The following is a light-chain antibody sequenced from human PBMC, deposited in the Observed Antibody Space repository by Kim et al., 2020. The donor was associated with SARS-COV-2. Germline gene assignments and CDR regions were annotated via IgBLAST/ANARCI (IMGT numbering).Light chain of an antibody. J-gene: IGKJ4*01. Sequence: DVALTQSPLSLPVTLGQPASISCRSSQSLVYRDGNTYLNWFQQRPGQSPRRLIYRVSNRDSGVPDRFSGSGSGTDFTLKISRVEAEDVGVYFCMQGSSWPLTFGGGTKVDI. CDR2: RVS. CDR3: MQGSSWPLT. V-gene: IGKV2-30*01. CDR1: QSLVYRDGNTY.